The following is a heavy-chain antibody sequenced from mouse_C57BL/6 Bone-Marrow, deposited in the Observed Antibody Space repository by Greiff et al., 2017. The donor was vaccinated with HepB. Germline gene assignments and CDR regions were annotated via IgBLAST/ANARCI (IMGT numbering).Heavy chain of an antibody. J-gene: IGHJ3*01. V-gene: IGHV1-15*01. CDR1: GYTFTDYE. Sequence: VQLQQSGAELVRPGASVTLSCKASGYTFTDYEMHWVKQTPVHGLEWIGAIDPENGGTAYNQKFTGKAILTADKSSSTAYMEIRSLTSEDSAVYYCTRSDDGYYRYWFAYWGQGTLVTVSA. CDR3: TRSDDGYYRYWFAY. CDR2: IDPENGGT. D-gene: IGHD2-3*01.